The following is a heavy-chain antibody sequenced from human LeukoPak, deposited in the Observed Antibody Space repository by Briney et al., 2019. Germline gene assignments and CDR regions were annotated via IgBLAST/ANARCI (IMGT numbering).Heavy chain of an antibody. V-gene: IGHV1-46*01. CDR3: ASPRATDAFDV. CDR1: GYTIISYY. J-gene: IGHJ3*01. Sequence: ASVKVSCKASGYTIISYYMHWVRQAPGQGLEWMGIINLSGGSISYAQKFQGRVTMTRDTSTRIVYMELSSLRFEDTAVYYCASPRATDAFDVWGQGTMVTVSS. CDR2: INLSGGSI.